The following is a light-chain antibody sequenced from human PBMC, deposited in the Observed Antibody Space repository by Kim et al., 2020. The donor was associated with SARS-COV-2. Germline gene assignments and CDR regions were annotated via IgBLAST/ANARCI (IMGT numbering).Light chain of an antibody. Sequence: EIVLTQSPATLSLSPGERATLSCRASQSVSSYLAWYQQKPGQAPRLLIYDASNRATGIPARFSGSGSGTDSTLTISSLEPEDFAVYYCQQRSNWPPGFTFGGGTKVDIK. V-gene: IGKV3-11*01. CDR1: QSVSSY. CDR3: QQRSNWPPGFT. J-gene: IGKJ4*01. CDR2: DAS.